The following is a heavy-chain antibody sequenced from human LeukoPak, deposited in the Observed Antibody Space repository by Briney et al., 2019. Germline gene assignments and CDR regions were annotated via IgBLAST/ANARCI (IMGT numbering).Heavy chain of an antibody. CDR1: GFTFSSYW. J-gene: IGHJ4*02. CDR2: IQQDGSGK. Sequence: GGSLRLSCAASGFTFSSYWMSWVRQAPGKGLEWVANIQQDGSGKYYVDSVKGRFTISRDNAKNSLYLQMNSLRAEDTAVYYCARGRRSDSSGPPYFDYWGQGTLVTVSS. D-gene: IGHD6-19*01. V-gene: IGHV3-7*01. CDR3: ARGRRSDSSGPPYFDY.